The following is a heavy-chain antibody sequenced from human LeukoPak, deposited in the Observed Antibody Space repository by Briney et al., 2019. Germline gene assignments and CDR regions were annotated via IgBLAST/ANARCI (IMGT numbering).Heavy chain of an antibody. Sequence: ASVKVSCKASGGTFSSYAISWVRQAPGQGLEWMGRIIPILGIANYAQKFQGRVTITADKSTSTAYMELSSLRSEDTAVYYCATTWGKYCSSTRCYEFDPWGQGTLVTVSS. J-gene: IGHJ5*02. CDR1: GGTFSSYA. D-gene: IGHD2-2*01. CDR3: ATTWGKYCSSTRCYEFDP. V-gene: IGHV1-69*04. CDR2: IIPILGIA.